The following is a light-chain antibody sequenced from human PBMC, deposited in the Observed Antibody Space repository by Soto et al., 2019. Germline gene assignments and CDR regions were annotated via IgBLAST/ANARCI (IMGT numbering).Light chain of an antibody. Sequence: QSALTQPPSVSGSPGQSVTISCTGTSSDVGYYNRVSWYQQPPGTAPKLMIYEVSNRPSGVPDRFSGSKSGHTASLTISGLQAEDEADYYCSSYTSSSTCGVFGGGTKVTVL. J-gene: IGLJ3*02. CDR2: EVS. CDR3: SSYTSSSTCGV. V-gene: IGLV2-18*02. CDR1: SSDVGYYNR.